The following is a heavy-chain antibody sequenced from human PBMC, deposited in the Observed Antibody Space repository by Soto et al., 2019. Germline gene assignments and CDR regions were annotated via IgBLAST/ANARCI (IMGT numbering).Heavy chain of an antibody. V-gene: IGHV1-69*13. Sequence: GASVKVSCKASGGTFSSYAISWVRQAPGQGLEWMGGIIPIFGTANYAQKFQGRVTITADESTSTAYMELSSLRSEDTAVYYCARDHTVVAATSWFDPWGQGTLVTVSS. J-gene: IGHJ5*02. CDR2: IIPIFGTA. D-gene: IGHD2-15*01. CDR3: ARDHTVVAATSWFDP. CDR1: GGTFSSYA.